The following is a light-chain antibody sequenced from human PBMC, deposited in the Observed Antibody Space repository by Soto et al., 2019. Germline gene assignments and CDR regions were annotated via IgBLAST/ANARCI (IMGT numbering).Light chain of an antibody. CDR1: QSVSSSY. CDR3: QQYGSSTWT. CDR2: GVS. V-gene: IGKV3-20*01. Sequence: EIVLTQSPGSLSLSPGERVTLSCRASQSVSSSYLAWYQQKPGQAPRLLIYGVSSRATGIPDRFSGSGSGTDFTLTISRLEPEDFAVYYCQQYGSSTWTFGQGTKVDIK. J-gene: IGKJ1*01.